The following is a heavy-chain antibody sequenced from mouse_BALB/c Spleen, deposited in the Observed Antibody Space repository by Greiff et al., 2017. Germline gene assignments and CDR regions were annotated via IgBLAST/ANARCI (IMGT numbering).Heavy chain of an antibody. Sequence: EVKVEESGAELVKPGASVKLSCTASGFNIKDTYMHWVKQRPEQGLEWIGRIDPANGNTKYDPKFQGKATITADTSSNTAYLQLSSLTSEDTAVYYCAREWGNYPDYWGQGTTLTVSS. J-gene: IGHJ2*01. CDR2: IDPANGNT. CDR1: GFNIKDTY. D-gene: IGHD2-1*01. V-gene: IGHV14-3*02. CDR3: AREWGNYPDY.